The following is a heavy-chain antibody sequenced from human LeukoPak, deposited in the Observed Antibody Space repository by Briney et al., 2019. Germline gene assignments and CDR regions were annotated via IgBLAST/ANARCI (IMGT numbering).Heavy chain of an antibody. CDR1: GFTFSNAW. V-gene: IGHV3-15*01. J-gene: IGHJ4*02. Sequence: GGSLRLSCAASGFTFSNAWMSWVRQAPGKGLEWVGRIKSKADGGTTDYAAPVKGRFTISRDDSKNTLYLQMNSLKTEDTAVYYCTTDTAIFGVVIDLDYWGQGTLVTVSS. CDR2: IKSKADGGTT. D-gene: IGHD3-3*01. CDR3: TTDTAIFGVVIDLDY.